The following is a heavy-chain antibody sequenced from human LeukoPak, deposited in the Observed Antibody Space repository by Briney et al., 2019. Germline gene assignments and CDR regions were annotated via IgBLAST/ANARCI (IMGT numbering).Heavy chain of an antibody. Sequence: GASVKVSCKFSVYILTELSMHWVRQAPGKGLEWMGGFDPEDGETIYAQKFQGRVTMTEDTSTDTAYMELSSLRSEDTAVYYCATGGAAAGLNWFDPWGQGTLVTVSS. V-gene: IGHV1-24*01. CDR1: VYILTELS. CDR3: ATGGAAAGLNWFDP. D-gene: IGHD6-13*01. CDR2: FDPEDGET. J-gene: IGHJ5*02.